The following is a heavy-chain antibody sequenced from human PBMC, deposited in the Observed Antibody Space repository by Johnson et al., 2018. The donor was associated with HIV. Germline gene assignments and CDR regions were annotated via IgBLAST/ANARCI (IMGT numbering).Heavy chain of an antibody. CDR2: IRYDGSNK. J-gene: IGHJ3*02. V-gene: IGHV3-30*02. CDR3: ANSPLSPSGSYPHAPDASVWDI. CDR1: GFTFSSYV. Sequence: QVQLVESGGGVVQPGGSLRLSCAASGFTFSSYVMHWVRQAPGKGLEWVAFIRYDGSNKYYADSVKGRFTISRDNSKHTLYLQMNSLRAEDTAVYYCANSPLSPSGSYPHAPDASVWDIWGQGTMVTVSS. D-gene: IGHD1-26*01.